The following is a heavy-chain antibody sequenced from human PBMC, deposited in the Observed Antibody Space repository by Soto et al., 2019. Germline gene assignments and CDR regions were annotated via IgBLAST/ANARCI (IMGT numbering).Heavy chain of an antibody. J-gene: IGHJ3*01. CDR2: ISGSDYRT. CDR3: XXXXXXXXXXDV. CDR1: VGSGFTFTDYA. Sequence: EVQLLESGGGLVQPGGSLRLSCVASVGSGFTFTDYAMAWVRQAPXKXLEWVSGISGSDYRTYYADSVKGRFTISXXXXXXXXXXXXXXXXXXXXXXXXXXXXXXXXXXXDVWGQGTMVTVSS. V-gene: IGHV3-23*01.